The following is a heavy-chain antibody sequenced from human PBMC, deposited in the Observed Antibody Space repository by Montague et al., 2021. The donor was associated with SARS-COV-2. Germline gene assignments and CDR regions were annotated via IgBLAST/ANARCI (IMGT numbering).Heavy chain of an antibody. J-gene: IGHJ4*02. Sequence: YHMPERYSDYAPSVRGRLTVNPDASKNEFSLELNYVTPEDTAVYYCVRYSGWFYFDFWGQGTLVTVSS. V-gene: IGHV6-1*01. CDR3: VRYSGWFYFDF. CDR2: YHMPERYS. D-gene: IGHD6-19*01.